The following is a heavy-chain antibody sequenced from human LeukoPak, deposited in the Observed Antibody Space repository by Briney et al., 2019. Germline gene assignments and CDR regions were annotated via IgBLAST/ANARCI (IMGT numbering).Heavy chain of an antibody. J-gene: IGHJ5*02. Sequence: ASVKVSCKASGYTFTSYYMHWVRQAPGQGLEWMGIINPSGGSTSYAQKFQGRVTMTRDMSTSTVYMELSSLRSEDTAVYYCARDQVSYSGSCPFDPWGQGTLVTVSS. CDR1: GYTFTSYY. V-gene: IGHV1-46*01. CDR2: INPSGGST. CDR3: ARDQVSYSGSCPFDP. D-gene: IGHD1-26*01.